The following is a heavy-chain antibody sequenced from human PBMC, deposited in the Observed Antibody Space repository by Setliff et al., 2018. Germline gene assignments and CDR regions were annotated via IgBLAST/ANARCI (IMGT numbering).Heavy chain of an antibody. V-gene: IGHV3-23*01. Sequence: PGGSLRLSCAASGFTFGDFAMTWVRQAPGKGLEWVSGIGGRGISTYYADSVKGRFTISRDISKNTLYLQMNSLRADDTAVYYCARAANTFYRAFDAFDVWGRGTRVTVSS. CDR2: IGGRGIST. J-gene: IGHJ3*01. CDR1: GFTFGDFA. CDR3: ARAANTFYRAFDAFDV. D-gene: IGHD3-16*01.